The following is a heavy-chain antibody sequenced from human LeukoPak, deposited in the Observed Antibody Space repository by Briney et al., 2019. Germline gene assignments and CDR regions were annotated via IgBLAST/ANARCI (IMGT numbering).Heavy chain of an antibody. V-gene: IGHV3-30*04. D-gene: IGHD3-22*01. CDR3: TRDAADYFDSSASFDY. Sequence: PGKSLRLSCAASGFTFRSYSMHWVRPAPGQRLEWVEVIWYDGSRSDYAASVKGRFTISRDNSKNTLFLQMNSLRGEDTAVYYCTRDAADYFDSSASFDYWGQGTLVTVSS. CDR2: IWYDGSRS. J-gene: IGHJ4*02. CDR1: GFTFRSYS.